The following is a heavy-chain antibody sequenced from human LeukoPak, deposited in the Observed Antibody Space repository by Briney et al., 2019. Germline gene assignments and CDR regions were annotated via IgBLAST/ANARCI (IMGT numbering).Heavy chain of an antibody. V-gene: IGHV3-21*01. D-gene: IGHD1-26*01. CDR2: ISSSSSYI. Sequence: GGSLRLSCAASGFTFSSYSMNWVRQAPGKGLEWVSSISSSSSYIYYADSVKGRFTISRDNAKNSLYLQMNSLRAEDTAVYYCARGRHIRSYHYFDYWGQGTLVTVSS. CDR3: ARGRHIRSYHYFDY. J-gene: IGHJ4*02. CDR1: GFTFSSYS.